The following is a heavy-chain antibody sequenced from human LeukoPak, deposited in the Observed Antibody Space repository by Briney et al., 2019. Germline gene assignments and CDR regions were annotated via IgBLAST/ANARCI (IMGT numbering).Heavy chain of an antibody. CDR3: ARGHCSGGSCFSAWFDP. Sequence: SEALSLTCTVSGGSISSYYWSWIRQPPGKGLEWIGDIYYSGSTTYNPSLKSRVTISVDTSKNQFSLKLSSVTAADTAVYYCARGHCSGGSCFSAWFDPWGQGTLVTVSS. J-gene: IGHJ5*02. CDR1: GGSISSYY. V-gene: IGHV4-59*01. D-gene: IGHD2-15*01. CDR2: IYYSGST.